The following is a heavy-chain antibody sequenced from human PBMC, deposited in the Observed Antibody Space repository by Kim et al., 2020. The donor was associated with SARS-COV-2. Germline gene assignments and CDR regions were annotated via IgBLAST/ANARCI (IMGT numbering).Heavy chain of an antibody. CDR3: TRVPGTPLAFWDAFDI. V-gene: IGHV3-73*01. J-gene: IGHJ3*02. CDR2: IRSKANGYAT. Sequence: GGSLRLSCGASGFTFSDSAMHWVRQASGKGLEWVGRIRSKANGYATAYIESVRGRFTISRDDSRNTAYLQMNSLKPEDTAVYYCTRVPGTPLAFWDAFDIWGQGTMVTVSS. D-gene: IGHD1-1*01. CDR1: GFTFSDSA.